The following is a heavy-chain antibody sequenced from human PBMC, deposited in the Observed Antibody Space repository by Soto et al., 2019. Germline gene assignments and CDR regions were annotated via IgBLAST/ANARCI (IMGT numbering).Heavy chain of an antibody. Sequence: QVQLVQSGAVVKKPGASVKVSCKTSGYTFTSYGISWVRQAPGQGLEWMGWITAYNGNTNYTQKLQDRVTMTTDTSTSTAYMELRSLRSDDTAVYYCARDGLKGYQLLYYYYYGMDVWGQGTTVTVSS. CDR3: ARDGLKGYQLLYYYYYGMDV. CDR1: GYTFTSYG. V-gene: IGHV1-18*04. D-gene: IGHD2-2*02. J-gene: IGHJ6*02. CDR2: ITAYNGNT.